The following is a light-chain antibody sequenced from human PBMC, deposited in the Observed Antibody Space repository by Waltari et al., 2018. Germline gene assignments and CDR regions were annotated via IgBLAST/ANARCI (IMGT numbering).Light chain of an antibody. CDR3: QSSDSTATYAG. J-gene: IGLJ2*01. Sequence: SYELTQPPSVSVSPGQTARIACSGASLPRQYASWYQQKSGQAPVLLSFKNNGRPSGIPDRFLGSRSGTRVKLTIIGVQAEDEADYYGQSSDSTATYAGVGGGTKLTV. CDR2: KNN. V-gene: IGLV3-25*03. CDR1: SLPRQY.